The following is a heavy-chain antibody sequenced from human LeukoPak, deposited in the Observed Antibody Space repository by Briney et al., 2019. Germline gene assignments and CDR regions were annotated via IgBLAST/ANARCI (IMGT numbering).Heavy chain of an antibody. D-gene: IGHD5-18*01. CDR1: GGSISSSSYY. CDR3: ARHVGGDSYGYFDY. CDR2: IYYSGST. V-gene: IGHV4-61*05. J-gene: IGHJ4*02. Sequence: SETLSLTCTVSGGSISSSSYYWSWIRQPPGKGLEWIGYIYYSGSTNYNPSLKSRVTISVDTSKNQFSLKLSSVTAADTAVYYCARHVGGDSYGYFDYWGQGTLVTVSS.